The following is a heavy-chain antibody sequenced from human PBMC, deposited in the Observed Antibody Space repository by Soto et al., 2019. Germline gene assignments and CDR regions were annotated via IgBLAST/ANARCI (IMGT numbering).Heavy chain of an antibody. V-gene: IGHV1-69*01. Sequence: QVQLVQSGAEVKKPGSSVKVSCQASGGTFSSYAISWVRQAPGQGLEWMGGIIPIFGTANYAQKFQGRVTISGDESTSTAYMELSSLRSEDTAVYYCARTIRYCSGGSCDSYFDYWGQGTLVTVSS. CDR1: GGTFSSYA. CDR2: IIPIFGTA. J-gene: IGHJ4*02. CDR3: ARTIRYCSGGSCDSYFDY. D-gene: IGHD2-15*01.